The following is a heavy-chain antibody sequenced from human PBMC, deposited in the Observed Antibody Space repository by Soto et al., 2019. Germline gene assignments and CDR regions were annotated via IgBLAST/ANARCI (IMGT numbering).Heavy chain of an antibody. CDR1: GYTLTELS. CDR2: FDPEDGET. Sequence: ASVNVSCKVSGYTLTELSMHWVRQAPGKGLEWMGGFDPEDGETIYAQKFQGRVTMTEDTSTDTAYMELSSLRSEDTAVYYCATVGYNWNDYDYWGQGTLVTVSS. J-gene: IGHJ4*02. V-gene: IGHV1-24*01. CDR3: ATVGYNWNDYDY. D-gene: IGHD1-1*01.